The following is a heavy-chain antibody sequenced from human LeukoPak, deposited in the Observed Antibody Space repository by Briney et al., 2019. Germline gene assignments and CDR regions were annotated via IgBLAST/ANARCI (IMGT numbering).Heavy chain of an antibody. CDR1: GFTFSDHY. V-gene: IGHV3-72*01. CDR3: ARVSLSYYFDY. Sequence: PGGSLRLSCAASGFTFSDHYMDWVRQAPGKGLEWVGRIRNKANSYTTEYAASVKGRFTISRDDSKNSLYLQVNSLKTEDTAVYYCARVSLSYYFDYRGQGTLVTVSS. CDR2: IRNKANSYTT. J-gene: IGHJ4*02.